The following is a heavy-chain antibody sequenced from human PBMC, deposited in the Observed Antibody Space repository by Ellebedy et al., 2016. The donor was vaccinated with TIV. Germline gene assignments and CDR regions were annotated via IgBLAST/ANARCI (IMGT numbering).Heavy chain of an antibody. CDR2: INEDGTKK. CDR1: GFTFSHYW. Sequence: GGSLRLSCAASGFTFSHYWMSWVRQAPGRGLEWVANINEDGTKKHFVDSVRGRFTISRDDAGNSLFLQMNSLGAEDTAVYYCARAIYGASYLWGRGTLVTVSS. D-gene: IGHD4-17*01. J-gene: IGHJ2*01. V-gene: IGHV3-7*01. CDR3: ARAIYGASYL.